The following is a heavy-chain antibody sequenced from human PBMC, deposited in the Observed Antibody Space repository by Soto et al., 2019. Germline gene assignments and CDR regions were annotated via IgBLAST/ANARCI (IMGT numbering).Heavy chain of an antibody. Sequence: GGSLRLSCAASGFTFSSYGMHWVRQAPGKGLEWVAVIWYDGSNKYYADSVKGRFAISRDNSKNTLYLQMNSLRAEDTAVYYCARDQYSNYGAMDVWGKGTTVTVSS. CDR3: ARDQYSNYGAMDV. CDR2: IWYDGSNK. J-gene: IGHJ6*03. V-gene: IGHV3-33*01. D-gene: IGHD4-4*01. CDR1: GFTFSSYG.